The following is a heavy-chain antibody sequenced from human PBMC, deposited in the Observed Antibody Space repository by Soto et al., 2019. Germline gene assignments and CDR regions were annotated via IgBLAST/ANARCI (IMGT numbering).Heavy chain of an antibody. V-gene: IGHV2-70*11. CDR1: GFSLGASEVC. Sequence: PTLVNPTQTLTLTCTFSGFSLGASEVCVSWIRQPPGKALEWLARIDWDDTKYYTTSVKTRLTISKDISKNQVVLTMTNMDPVDTARYYCARIKDQLPNVAFDVWGQGTMVTVSS. CDR2: IDWDDTK. CDR3: ARIKDQLPNVAFDV. D-gene: IGHD2-2*01. J-gene: IGHJ3*01.